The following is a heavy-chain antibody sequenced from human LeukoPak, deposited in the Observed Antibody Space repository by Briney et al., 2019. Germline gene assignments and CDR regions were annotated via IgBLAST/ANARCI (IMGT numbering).Heavy chain of an antibody. CDR1: GGSFSGYY. D-gene: IGHD2-2*01. CDR3: ARSLPLNCSSTSCYGAY. J-gene: IGHJ4*02. CDR2: INHSGST. Sequence: PSETLSLTCAVYGGSFSGYYWSWIRQPPGKGLEWIGEINHSGSTNYNPSLKSRVTISVDTSKSQFSLKLSSVTAADTAVYYCARSLPLNCSSTSCYGAYWGQGTLVTVSS. V-gene: IGHV4-34*01.